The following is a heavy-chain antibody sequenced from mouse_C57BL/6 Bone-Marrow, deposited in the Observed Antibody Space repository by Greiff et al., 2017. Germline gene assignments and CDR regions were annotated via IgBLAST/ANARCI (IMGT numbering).Heavy chain of an antibody. CDR1: GFTFTDYY. D-gene: IGHD1-1*01. CDR3: ARGTTVVADY. Sequence: EVKLVESGGGLVQPGGSLSLSCAASGFTFTDYYMSWVRQPPGKALEWLGFIRNKAKGYTTEYSASVKGRFTISSDNSQSILYLQMNALRAEDSATYYGARGTTVVADYWGQGTTLTVSS. J-gene: IGHJ2*01. V-gene: IGHV7-3*01. CDR2: IRNKAKGYTT.